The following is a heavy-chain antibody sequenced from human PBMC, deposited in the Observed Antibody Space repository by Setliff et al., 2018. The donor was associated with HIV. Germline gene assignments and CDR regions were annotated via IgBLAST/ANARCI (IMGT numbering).Heavy chain of an antibody. Sequence: SVKVSCKASGGTFSSYGISWVRQAPGQGLEWVGGIIPIFGTANYAQKFQGRVTITADESTSAAYMELSSLRSEDTAVYYCARGESIAVAYYHYYYMDVWGKGTTVTVSS. V-gene: IGHV1-69*13. CDR1: GGTFSSYG. D-gene: IGHD6-19*01. CDR2: IIPIFGTA. J-gene: IGHJ6*03. CDR3: ARGESIAVAYYHYYYMDV.